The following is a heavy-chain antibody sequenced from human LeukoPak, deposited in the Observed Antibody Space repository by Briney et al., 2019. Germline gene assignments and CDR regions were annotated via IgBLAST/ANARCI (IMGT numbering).Heavy chain of an antibody. CDR1: GGSISSGSYY. CDR3: ARELSGGTARGSFDP. D-gene: IGHD2-15*01. CDR2: IYTSGST. V-gene: IGHV4-61*02. Sequence: SQTLSLTCTVSGGSISSGSYYWSWIRQPAGKGLEWIGRIYTSGSTNYNPSLKSRVTISVDTSKNQFSLKLSSVTAADTAVYYCARELSGGTARGSFDPWGQGTLVTVSS. J-gene: IGHJ5*02.